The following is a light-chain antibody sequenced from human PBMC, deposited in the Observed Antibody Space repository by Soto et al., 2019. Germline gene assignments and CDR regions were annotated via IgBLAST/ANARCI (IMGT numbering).Light chain of an antibody. CDR2: EGS. CDR1: SIDVGSYNL. CDR3: CSYAGSSTLVV. V-gene: IGLV2-23*01. J-gene: IGLJ2*01. Sequence: SALTQPASVSGSPGQSITISCTGTSIDVGSYNLVSWYQQHPGKAPKLMIYEGSKRPSGVSNRFSGSKSGNTASLTISGLQAEDEADYYCCSYAGSSTLVVFGGGTKVTVL.